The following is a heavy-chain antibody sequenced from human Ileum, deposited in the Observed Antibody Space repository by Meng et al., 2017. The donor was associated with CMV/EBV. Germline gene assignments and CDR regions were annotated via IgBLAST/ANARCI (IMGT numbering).Heavy chain of an antibody. Sequence: GGSLRLSCEASRMAFSNYAMHWVRQAPGKGLAWVAVTSYDGRKNYYADSVNGRFTISRDNSKNMVYLQMNSLRADDTAVYYCARDLSGLRTYNYYYGMDIWGQGTTVTVSS. D-gene: IGHD3-10*01. V-gene: IGHV3-30-3*01. CDR2: TSYDGRKN. CDR1: RMAFSNYA. CDR3: ARDLSGLRTYNYYYGMDI. J-gene: IGHJ6*02.